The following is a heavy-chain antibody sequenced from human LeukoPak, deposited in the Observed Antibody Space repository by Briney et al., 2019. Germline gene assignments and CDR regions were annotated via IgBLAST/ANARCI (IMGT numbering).Heavy chain of an antibody. Sequence: PGGSLRLSCAASGFTFSTYWMHWVRQAPGKGLVWVSRINGEGRSTSHADSVKGRFTISRDNAKNTLYLQMNSLRAEDTAVYYCARWTYASDGSGYWGQGTLVTVSS. D-gene: IGHD3-16*01. J-gene: IGHJ4*02. CDR1: GFTFSTYW. CDR2: INGEGRST. CDR3: ARWTYASDGSGY. V-gene: IGHV3-74*01.